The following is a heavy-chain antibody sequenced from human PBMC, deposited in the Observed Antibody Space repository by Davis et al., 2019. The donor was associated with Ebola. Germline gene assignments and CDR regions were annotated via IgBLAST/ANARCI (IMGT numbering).Heavy chain of an antibody. CDR2: IGGGGAT. J-gene: IGHJ4*02. Sequence: PGGSLRLSCAASDTFTNYAMTWVRQAPGKGLEWVSSIGGGGATYYADSVKGRFTVSRDSSKNTLFLQMNSLRAEDTAVYYCAKVGTYYIDSSGYYHGQYFDNWGQGTLVTVSP. CDR3: AKVGTYYIDSSGYYHGQYFDN. D-gene: IGHD3-22*01. CDR1: DTFTNYA. V-gene: IGHV3-23*01.